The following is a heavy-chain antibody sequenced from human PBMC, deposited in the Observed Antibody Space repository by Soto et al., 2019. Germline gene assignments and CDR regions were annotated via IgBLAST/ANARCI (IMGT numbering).Heavy chain of an antibody. J-gene: IGHJ5*02. CDR1: GGSISNSNYY. V-gene: IGHV4-39*01. CDR2: IYYSGST. Sequence: QLQLQESGPRLVKPSETLSLTCTVSGGSISNSNYYWGWIRQPPGKGLEWIGSIYYSGSTYYNPSLKSRVTISVDTSKNQFSLILSSVTAADTAVYYCARLGRLVPAAIGWWFDPWGQGTLITVSS. D-gene: IGHD2-2*01. CDR3: ARLGRLVPAAIGWWFDP.